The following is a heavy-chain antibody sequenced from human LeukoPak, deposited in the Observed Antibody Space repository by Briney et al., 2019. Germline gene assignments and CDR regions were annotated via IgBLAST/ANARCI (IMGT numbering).Heavy chain of an antibody. D-gene: IGHD2-21*01. J-gene: IGHJ4*02. CDR1: GFTFSSCA. CDR2: ISYDGSNK. CDR3: AKRTRGCGGDCYYFDY. V-gene: IGHV3-30-3*02. Sequence: PGGSLRLSCAASGFTFSSCAMHWVRQAPGKGLEWVAVISYDGSNKYYADSVKGRFTISRDNSKNTLYLQMNSLRAEDTAVYYCAKRTRGCGGDCYYFDYWGQGTLVTVSS.